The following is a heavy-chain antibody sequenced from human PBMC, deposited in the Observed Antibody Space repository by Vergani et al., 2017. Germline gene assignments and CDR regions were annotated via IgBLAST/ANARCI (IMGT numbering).Heavy chain of an antibody. CDR2: IASSDTTV. Sequence: QVQLVESGGGLVKPGGSLRLSCTASGFFFSDYYMSWLRQAPGKGLEWISYIASSDTTVYYADSVKGRFTISRDNAKTTLYLQMNSLRDEDRGVYYCARISGGSAPYLHYWGQGTLVTVAS. V-gene: IGHV3-11*04. D-gene: IGHD2-15*01. J-gene: IGHJ1*01. CDR3: ARISGGSAPYLHY. CDR1: GFFFSDYY.